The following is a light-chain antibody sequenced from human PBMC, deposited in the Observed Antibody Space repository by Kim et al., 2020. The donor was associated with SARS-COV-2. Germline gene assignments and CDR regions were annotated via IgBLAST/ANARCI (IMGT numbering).Light chain of an antibody. J-gene: IGLJ3*02. Sequence: ITCQRDSLRSYYASWYQQKPGQAPVLVIYGKNNRPSGIPDRFSGSSSGNTASLTITGAQAEDEADYYCNSRDSSGNHWVFGGGTKLTVL. CDR1: SLRSYY. CDR3: NSRDSSGNHWV. V-gene: IGLV3-19*01. CDR2: GKN.